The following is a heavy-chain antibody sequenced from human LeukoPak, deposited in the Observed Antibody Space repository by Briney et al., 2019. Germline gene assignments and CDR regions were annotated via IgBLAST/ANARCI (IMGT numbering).Heavy chain of an antibody. Sequence: ASVKVSCKASGYTFTGYYLRWVRQAPGQGFQWMGWINPNSGGTNYAQNFQGRVTMTRDTSISTAYMELSRLRSDDAAVYYCARGALGDGGPYYFDYWGQGTLVTVSS. D-gene: IGHD3-16*01. V-gene: IGHV1-2*02. CDR3: ARGALGDGGPYYFDY. CDR1: GYTFTGYY. J-gene: IGHJ4*02. CDR2: INPNSGGT.